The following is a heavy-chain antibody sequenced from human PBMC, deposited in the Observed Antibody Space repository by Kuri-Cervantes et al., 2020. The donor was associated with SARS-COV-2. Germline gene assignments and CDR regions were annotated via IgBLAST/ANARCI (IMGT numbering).Heavy chain of an antibody. CDR2: IGTGGDT. CDR3: AKGPTATGTDY. Sequence: GESLKISCAASGFAFSSYVLHWVRRAPGKGPEWVSSIGTGGDTYYADSVMGRFTISRDNAKNTLYMQMNSRRDEDTAVYYCAKGPTATGTDYWGQGTLVTVSS. D-gene: IGHD4-17*01. CDR1: GFAFSSYV. J-gene: IGHJ4*02. V-gene: IGHV3-47*02.